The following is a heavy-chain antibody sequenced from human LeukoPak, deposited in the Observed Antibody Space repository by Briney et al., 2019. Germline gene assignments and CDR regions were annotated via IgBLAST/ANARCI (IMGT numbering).Heavy chain of an antibody. J-gene: IGHJ2*01. Sequence: SQTLSLTCAVSGGTISSGDNSWSWVRQPPGKGLEWIGYIYHTGGTFYNPSLKSRVTMSADRSKHQFSLKLSSVTAADTAVYYCARDHPVTDYWYFDLWGPGTLVTVSS. D-gene: IGHD2-21*02. CDR3: ARDHPVTDYWYFDL. CDR1: GGTISSGDNS. CDR2: IYHTGGT. V-gene: IGHV4-30-2*01.